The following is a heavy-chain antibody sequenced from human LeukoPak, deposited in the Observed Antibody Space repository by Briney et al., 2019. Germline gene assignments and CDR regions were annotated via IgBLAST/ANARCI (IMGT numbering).Heavy chain of an antibody. CDR1: GFTFSDYY. Sequence: GGSLRLSCAASGFTFSDYYMSWIRQAPGKGLEWVSYISSSGSTIYYADSVKGRFTISRDSAKNSLYLQMNSLRAEDTAVYYCARRMRLLWFGEPYAFDIWGQGTMVTVSS. CDR2: ISSSGSTI. V-gene: IGHV3-11*01. J-gene: IGHJ3*02. CDR3: ARRMRLLWFGEPYAFDI. D-gene: IGHD3-10*01.